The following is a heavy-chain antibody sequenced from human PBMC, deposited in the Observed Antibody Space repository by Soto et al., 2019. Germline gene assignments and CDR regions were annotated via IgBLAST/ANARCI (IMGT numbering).Heavy chain of an antibody. CDR3: ARPSNNYVAY. CDR1: GYSFSTYW. CDR2: IYPGDSET. V-gene: IGHV5-51*01. Sequence: GESLKISCKGSGYSFSTYWIGWVRQMPGKGLEWIGVIYPGDSETRYSPSFQGQVTISADKSISTAYLQWSSLKASDTAMYYCARPSNNYVAYWGQGALVIVSS. J-gene: IGHJ4*02.